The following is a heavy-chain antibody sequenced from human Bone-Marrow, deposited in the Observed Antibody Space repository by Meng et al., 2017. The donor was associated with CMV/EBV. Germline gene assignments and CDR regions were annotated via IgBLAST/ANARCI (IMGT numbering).Heavy chain of an antibody. J-gene: IGHJ6*02. V-gene: IGHV1-46*01. D-gene: IGHD1-14*01. Sequence: ASVKVSCKASGYTFTSHYMHWVRQAPGQGLAWMGIINPSGGSTSYAQKFQGRVTMTRDTSTSTVYMELSSLRSEDTAVYSCARRGPDYYYATDVWGQGTTVTVSS. CDR3: ARRGPDYYYATDV. CDR2: INPSGGST. CDR1: GYTFTSHY.